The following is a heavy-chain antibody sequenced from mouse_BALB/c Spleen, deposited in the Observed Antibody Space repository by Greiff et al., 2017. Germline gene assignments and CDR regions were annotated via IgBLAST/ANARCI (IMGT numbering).Heavy chain of an antibody. CDR2: ISYSGST. CDR3: ARLDYYGSSYVGGAMDY. Sequence: EVHLVESGPGLVKPSQSLSLTCTVTGYSITSDYAWNWIRQFPGNKLEWMGYISYSGSTSYNPSLKSRISITRDTSKNQFFLQLNSVTTEDTATYYCARLDYYGSSYVGGAMDYWGQGTSVTVSS. CDR1: GYSITSDYA. V-gene: IGHV3-2*02. J-gene: IGHJ4*01. D-gene: IGHD1-1*01.